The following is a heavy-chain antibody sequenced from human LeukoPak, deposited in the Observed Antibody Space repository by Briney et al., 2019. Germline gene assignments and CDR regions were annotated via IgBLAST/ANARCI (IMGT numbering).Heavy chain of an antibody. CDR2: INSDGSST. CDR3: ARDWFGETY. D-gene: IGHD3-10*01. V-gene: IGHV3-74*01. CDR1: GFTLSSCW. Sequence: GGSLRLSCAASGFTLSSCWMHWVRQAPGKGLVWVSHINSDGSSTIYADSVRGRFTISRDNAKNTLYLQMNSLRAEDTAVYYCARDWFGETYWGQGTLVTVSS. J-gene: IGHJ4*02.